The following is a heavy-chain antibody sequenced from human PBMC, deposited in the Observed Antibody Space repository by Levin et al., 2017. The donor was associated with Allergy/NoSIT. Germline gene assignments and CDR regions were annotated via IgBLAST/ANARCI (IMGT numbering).Heavy chain of an antibody. CDR2: ISYDGSNK. D-gene: IGHD3-10*01. CDR1: GFTFSSYG. Sequence: GESLKISCAASGFTFSSYGMHWVRQAPGKGLEWVAVISYDGSNKYYADSVKGRFTISRDNSKNTLYLQMNSLRAEDTAVYYCAKVDYGSGRYYNVVDYRGQGTLVTVSS. J-gene: IGHJ4*02. CDR3: AKVDYGSGRYYNVVDY. V-gene: IGHV3-30*18.